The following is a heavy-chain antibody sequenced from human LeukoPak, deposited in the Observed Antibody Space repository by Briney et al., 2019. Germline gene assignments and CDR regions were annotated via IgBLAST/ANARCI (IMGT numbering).Heavy chain of an antibody. CDR1: GGTFSSYA. Sequence: SVKVSCKASGGTFSSYAISWVRQAPGQGLEWMGGIIPIFGTANYAQKFQGRVTITADESTSTAYMELSSLRSEDTAVYYCARDNSVGDVAWWFDPWGQGTLVTVSS. CDR3: ARDNSVGDVAWWFDP. CDR2: IIPIFGTA. D-gene: IGHD1-26*01. V-gene: IGHV1-69*13. J-gene: IGHJ5*02.